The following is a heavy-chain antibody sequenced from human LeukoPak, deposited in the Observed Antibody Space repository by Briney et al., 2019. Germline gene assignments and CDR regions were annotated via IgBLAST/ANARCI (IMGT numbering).Heavy chain of an antibody. J-gene: IGHJ3*02. CDR1: GGSISSYY. D-gene: IGHD6-13*01. V-gene: IGHV4-59*08. CDR3: ARSISSWKPQDIVDVFDI. Sequence: AETLSLTCTVSGGSISSYYWSWIRQPPGKGLEWIGYIYYSGSTNYYPSLKSRVTISVDTSKNQFSLKLRSVTAADTAVYYCARSISSWKPQDIVDVFDIWGQGTMVTVSS. CDR2: IYYSGST.